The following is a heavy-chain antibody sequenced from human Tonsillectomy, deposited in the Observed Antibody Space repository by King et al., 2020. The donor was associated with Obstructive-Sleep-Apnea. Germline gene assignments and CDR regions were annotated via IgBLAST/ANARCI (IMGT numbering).Heavy chain of an antibody. Sequence: VQLVESGGGVVQPGRSLRLSCATSRFTFSSYGMHWVRQAPGKGLEWVAVISYDGSNKHYVDSVKGRFTISRANSKNTRYLQMNSLRAEDTAVYYCAKANYGDYSLGYWGQGTLVTVSS. CDR1: RFTFSSYG. J-gene: IGHJ4*02. CDR2: ISYDGSNK. V-gene: IGHV3-30*18. CDR3: AKANYGDYSLGY. D-gene: IGHD4-17*01.